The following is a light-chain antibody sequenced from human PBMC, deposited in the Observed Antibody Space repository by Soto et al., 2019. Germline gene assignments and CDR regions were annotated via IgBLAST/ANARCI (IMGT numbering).Light chain of an antibody. Sequence: EIMLTQSPATLSSFQGDRAILSCRASQSVGSYLAWYQQRPGQAPRLLIYDESTRATGIPARFSGSGSGTDFTLTISSLEPEDFAAYFCQQRSNWPWTFGQGTKVDIK. J-gene: IGKJ1*01. CDR2: DES. CDR1: QSVGSY. V-gene: IGKV3-11*01. CDR3: QQRSNWPWT.